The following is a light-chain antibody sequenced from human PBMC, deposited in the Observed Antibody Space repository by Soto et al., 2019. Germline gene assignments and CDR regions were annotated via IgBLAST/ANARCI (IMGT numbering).Light chain of an antibody. Sequence: DIQMTQSPSSVSASVGDTVTITCRASQDINSRLAWFQQQPGRPPKYVIQAATMLQSGFPSRFAGSGSGRDFTLTIHTLQSEDSVTYYCLQVANFPRTFGQGTKVDIK. CDR1: QDINSR. CDR3: LQVANFPRT. J-gene: IGKJ1*01. CDR2: AAT. V-gene: IGKV1-12*01.